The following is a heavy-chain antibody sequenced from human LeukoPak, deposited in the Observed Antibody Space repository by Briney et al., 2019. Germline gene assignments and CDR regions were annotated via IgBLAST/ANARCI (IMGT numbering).Heavy chain of an antibody. CDR2: IIGSGGST. J-gene: IGHJ4*02. CDR1: GFSFSTYA. CDR3: AKATLGSCSGARCYPFDY. V-gene: IGHV3-23*01. Sequence: QPGGSLRLSCEASGFSFSTYAMNWVRQAPGEGLEWVSSIIGSGGSTYFADSVRGRFTISRDNSKNTLYLQMNSVRAEDTAGYYCAKATLGSCSGARCYPFDYWGQGTLVNVSS. D-gene: IGHD2-15*01.